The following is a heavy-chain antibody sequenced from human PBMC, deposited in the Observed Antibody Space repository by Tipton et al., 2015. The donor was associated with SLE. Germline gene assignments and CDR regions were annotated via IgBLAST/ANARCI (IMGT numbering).Heavy chain of an antibody. V-gene: IGHV4-39*07. CDR1: GGSISSSSYY. CDR2: IYYSGST. CDR3: AVEVYDYVWGSYFFDY. D-gene: IGHD3-16*01. Sequence: TLSLTCTVSGGSISSSSYYWGWIRQPPGKGLEWIGSIYYSGSTYYNPSLKSRVTISVDTSKNQFSLKLSSVTAADTAVYYCAVEVYDYVWGSYFFDYWGQGTLVTVSS. J-gene: IGHJ4*02.